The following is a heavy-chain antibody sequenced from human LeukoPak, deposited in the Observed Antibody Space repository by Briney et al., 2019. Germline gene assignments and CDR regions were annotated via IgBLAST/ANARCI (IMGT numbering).Heavy chain of an antibody. CDR3: ARVGMNGGGYSDY. D-gene: IGHD3-16*01. V-gene: IGHV3-21*01. CDR1: GFTFSSYS. CDR2: ISSSSSYI. Sequence: GGSLRLSCAASGFTFSSYSMNWVRQAPGKGLEWVSSISSSSSYIYYADSVKGRFTISRDNAKNSLYLQMNSLRAEDTAVYYCARVGMNGGGYSDYWGQGTLVTVSS. J-gene: IGHJ4*02.